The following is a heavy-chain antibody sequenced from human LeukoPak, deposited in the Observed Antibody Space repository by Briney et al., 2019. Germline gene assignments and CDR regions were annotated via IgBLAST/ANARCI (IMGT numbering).Heavy chain of an antibody. CDR2: IKQDGSEK. J-gene: IGHJ4*02. Sequence: PGGSLRLSCAASGFTFSSYWMSWVRQAPGKGMEWVANIKQDGSEKYYVESVKGRFTISRDNAENSLYLQMNSLTVEDTAVYYCARYCSGGSCWDYWGQGTLVTVSS. CDR3: ARYCSGGSCWDY. D-gene: IGHD2-15*01. V-gene: IGHV3-7*01. CDR1: GFTFSSYW.